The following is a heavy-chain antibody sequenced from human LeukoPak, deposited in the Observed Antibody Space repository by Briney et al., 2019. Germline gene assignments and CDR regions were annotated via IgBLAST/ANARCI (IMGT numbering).Heavy chain of an antibody. D-gene: IGHD3-22*01. CDR1: GGSISSYY. CDR3: ARSDYYDSSGYYYYFDY. CDR2: IYYSGST. Sequence: KPSETLSLTCTVSGGSISSYYWSWIRQPPGKGLEWIGYIYYSGSTNYNPSLKSRVTISVDTSKNQFSLKLSSVTAADTAVYYCARSDYYDSSGYYYYFDYWGQGTLVTVSS. V-gene: IGHV4-59*08. J-gene: IGHJ4*02.